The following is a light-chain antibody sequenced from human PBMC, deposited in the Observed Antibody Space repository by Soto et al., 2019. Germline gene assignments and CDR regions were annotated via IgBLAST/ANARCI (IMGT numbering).Light chain of an antibody. J-gene: IGKJ3*01. Sequence: AIRMTQSPSSLSASTGDRVTITCRASQGISSYLAWYQQKPGKAPKLLIYAASTLQSGVPSRFSGSGSGTDFTLTISCLQSEDFATYFCQQYYSYPQTFSPGTKVDIK. CDR1: QGISSY. CDR2: AAS. V-gene: IGKV1-8*01. CDR3: QQYYSYPQT.